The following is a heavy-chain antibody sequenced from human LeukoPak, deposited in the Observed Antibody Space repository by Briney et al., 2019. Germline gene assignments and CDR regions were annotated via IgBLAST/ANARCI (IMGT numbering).Heavy chain of an antibody. D-gene: IGHD3/OR15-3a*01. CDR3: ARGTGNYYGY. V-gene: IGHV3-74*01. Sequence: GGSLRLSCTASGFTVSSNYMSWVRQAPGKGLVWVSRIKSDGSSTSYADSVKGRFTITRDSAKNTLYLQMNSLRAEDTAVYYCARGTGNYYGYWGQGTLDTVSS. J-gene: IGHJ4*02. CDR2: IKSDGSST. CDR1: GFTVSSNY.